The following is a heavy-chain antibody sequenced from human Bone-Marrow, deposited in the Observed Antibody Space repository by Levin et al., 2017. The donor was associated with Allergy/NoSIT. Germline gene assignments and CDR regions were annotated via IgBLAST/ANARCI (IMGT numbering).Heavy chain of an antibody. Sequence: ASVKVSCKASGYTFTDYYMNWVRQAPGQGLEWMGWINPNSGGTNYAQKFQGRVTMTRDTSIRTASMELSGLRSDDTSVYYCARDPDYYDRAFDLWGQGTMVTVSS. CDR1: GYTFTDYY. J-gene: IGHJ3*01. CDR2: INPNSGGT. CDR3: ARDPDYYDRAFDL. D-gene: IGHD3-22*01. V-gene: IGHV1-2*02.